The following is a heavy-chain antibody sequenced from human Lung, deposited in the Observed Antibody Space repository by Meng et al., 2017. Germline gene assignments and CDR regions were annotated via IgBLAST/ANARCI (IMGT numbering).Heavy chain of an antibody. CDR1: GFTFTDHW. D-gene: IGHD1-1*01. Sequence: EVQLVESGGGLVPPGGSLRLSCAASGFTFTDHWMHWVRQGPGKGLVWVSRINRDGTKPTYADSVKGRFTISRDNAKNTLYLQMNNLRAEDTAFYYCTNDRLNHWGQGALVIVSS. V-gene: IGHV3-74*01. CDR2: INRDGTKP. J-gene: IGHJ1*01. CDR3: TNDRLNH.